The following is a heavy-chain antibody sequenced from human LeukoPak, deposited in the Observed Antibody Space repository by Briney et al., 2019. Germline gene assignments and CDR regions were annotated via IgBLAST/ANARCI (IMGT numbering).Heavy chain of an antibody. CDR3: ARYYDSSGYPEDRWFDP. D-gene: IGHD3-22*01. CDR2: ISAYNGNT. CDR1: GYTFTSYG. J-gene: IGHJ5*02. Sequence: ASVKVSCKASGYTFTSYGISWVRQAPGQGPEWMGWISAYNGNTNPAQKLQGRVTMTTDTSTSTAYMELRSLRSDDTAVYYCARYYDSSGYPEDRWFDPWGQGTLVTVSS. V-gene: IGHV1-18*01.